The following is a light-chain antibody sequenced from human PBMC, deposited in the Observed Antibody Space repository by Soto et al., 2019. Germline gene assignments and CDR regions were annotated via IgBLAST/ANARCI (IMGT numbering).Light chain of an antibody. CDR2: DVN. CDR3: CSYAGSYTLV. V-gene: IGLV2-11*01. Sequence: QSALTQPRSVSGSPGQSVTLSCTGTSSDVGGYHYVSWYQHHPGKAPKLIIFDVNKRPSGVPHRFSGSKSGNTASLTISGLQDEDDADYYCCSYAGSYTLVFGGGTKLTVL. J-gene: IGLJ2*01. CDR1: SSDVGGYHY.